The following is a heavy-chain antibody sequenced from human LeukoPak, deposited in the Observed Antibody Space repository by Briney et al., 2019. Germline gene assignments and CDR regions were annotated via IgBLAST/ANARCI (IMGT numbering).Heavy chain of an antibody. CDR3: AREATNGVSGYFDY. CDR1: GFTFNSYG. J-gene: IGHJ4*02. CDR2: IWYDGSNK. Sequence: GGSLRLSCAASGFTFNSYGMHWVRQAPGKGLEWVAVIWYDGSNKYYADSVKGRFTIPRDNSKNTLYLQMNSLRAEDTAVYYCAREATNGVSGYFDYWGLGTLVTVSS. D-gene: IGHD2-8*01. V-gene: IGHV3-33*01.